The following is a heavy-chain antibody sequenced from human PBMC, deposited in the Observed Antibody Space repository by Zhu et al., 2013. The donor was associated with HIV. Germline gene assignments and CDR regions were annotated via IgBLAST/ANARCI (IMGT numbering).Heavy chain of an antibody. CDR2: IHHSGGT. CDR1: GDSITSNKW. V-gene: IGHV4-4*02. CDR3: ARGGTLSWTI. J-gene: IGHJ3*02. D-gene: IGHD3-16*02. Sequence: QVQLQESGPGLVKPSGTLSLTCTVSGDSITSNKWWSWVRQSPGKGPEWIGEIHHSGGTNYNPSLKSRVTMSVDKSKNQFSLNLSSVTAADTAIYYCARGGTLSWTIWGQGTMVSVSS.